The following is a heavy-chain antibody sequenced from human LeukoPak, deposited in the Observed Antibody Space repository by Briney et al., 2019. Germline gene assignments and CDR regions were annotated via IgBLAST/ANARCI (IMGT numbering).Heavy chain of an antibody. CDR1: GGSISSYY. D-gene: IGHD3-22*01. CDR3: ARHLIVVVMSGAFDI. V-gene: IGHV4-59*08. Sequence: SETLSLTCTVSGGSISSYYWSWIRQPPGKGLEWIGYIYYSGSINYNPSLKSRVTISVDTSKNQFSLKLSSVTAADTAVYYCARHLIVVVMSGAFDIWGQGTMVTVSS. CDR2: IYYSGSI. J-gene: IGHJ3*02.